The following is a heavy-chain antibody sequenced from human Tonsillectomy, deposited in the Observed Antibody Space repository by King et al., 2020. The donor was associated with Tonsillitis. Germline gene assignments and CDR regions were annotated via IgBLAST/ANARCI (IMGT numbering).Heavy chain of an antibody. CDR3: AGENTVTGGRSFDI. CDR1: GGSISSNY. D-gene: IGHD4-17*01. V-gene: IGHV4-4*07. J-gene: IGHJ3*02. CDR2: ISTSGST. Sequence: QLQESGPGLVKPSETLSLTCSVSGGSISSNYWTWIRQPAGKGLEWIGRISTSGSTNYNPSLKSRVTMSVDTSKNQFSLKLSSVTAADTAVYYCAGENTVTGGRSFDIWGQGTMVTVSS.